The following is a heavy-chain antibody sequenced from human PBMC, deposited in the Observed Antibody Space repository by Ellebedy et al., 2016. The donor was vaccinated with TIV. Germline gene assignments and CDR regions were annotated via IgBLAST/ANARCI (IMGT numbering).Heavy chain of an antibody. D-gene: IGHD4-17*01. CDR2: ISGSGGST. J-gene: IGHJ5*02. V-gene: IGHV3-23*01. CDR3: ARDPGGGGDYGDNWFDP. CDR1: GFTFSSYA. Sequence: GESLKISCAASGFTFSSYAMSWVRQAPGKGLEWVSAISGSGGSTYYTDSVKGRFTISRDTPKNTLYLQMNSPRAEDTAVYYCARDPGGGGDYGDNWFDPWGQGTLVTVSS.